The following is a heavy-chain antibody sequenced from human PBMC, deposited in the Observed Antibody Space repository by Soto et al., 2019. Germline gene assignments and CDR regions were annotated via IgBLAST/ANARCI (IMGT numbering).Heavy chain of an antibody. CDR1: GFTFSSYA. CDR2: ISYDGSNK. Sequence: PGGSLRLSCAASGFTFSSYAMHWVRQAPGKGLEWVAVISYDGSNKYYADSVKGRFTISRDNSKNTLYLQMNSLRAEDTAVYYCARDRIDYDSSGYYYYYWGQGTLVTVSS. V-gene: IGHV3-30-3*01. J-gene: IGHJ4*02. D-gene: IGHD3-22*01. CDR3: ARDRIDYDSSGYYYYY.